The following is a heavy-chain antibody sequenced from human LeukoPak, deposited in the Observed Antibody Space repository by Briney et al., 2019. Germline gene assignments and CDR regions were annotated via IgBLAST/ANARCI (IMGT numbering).Heavy chain of an antibody. CDR1: GGSFSGYY. J-gene: IGHJ4*02. V-gene: IGHV4-34*01. Sequence: SETLSLTCAVYGGSFSGYYWSWIRQPPGRGLEWIGEINHSGSTNYNPSLKSRVTISVDTSKNQFSLKLSSVTAADTAVYYCARTFQNWGSPFDYWGQGTLVTVSS. D-gene: IGHD7-27*01. CDR3: ARTFQNWGSPFDY. CDR2: INHSGST.